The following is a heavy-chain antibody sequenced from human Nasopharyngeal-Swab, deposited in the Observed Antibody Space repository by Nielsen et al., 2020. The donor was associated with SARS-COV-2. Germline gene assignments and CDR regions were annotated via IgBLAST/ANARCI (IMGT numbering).Heavy chain of an antibody. CDR3: ARGGYSGYDSSNWFDP. CDR1: GGSFSGYY. CDR2: INHSGST. J-gene: IGHJ5*02. Sequence: SQTLSLTGAVYGGSFSGYYWSWIRQPPGKGLEWIGEINHSGSTNYNPSLKSRVTISVDTSKNQFSLKLSSVTAADTAVYYCARGGYSGYDSSNWFDPWGQGTLVTVSS. V-gene: IGHV4-34*01. D-gene: IGHD5-12*01.